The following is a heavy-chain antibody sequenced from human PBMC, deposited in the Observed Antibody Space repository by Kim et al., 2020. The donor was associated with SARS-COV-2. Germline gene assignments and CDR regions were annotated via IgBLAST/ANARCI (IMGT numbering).Heavy chain of an antibody. D-gene: IGHD2-2*01. CDR3: AREDCSSTSCYEGGYGMDV. Sequence: SRVTISVDTSKNQFSLKLSSVTAADTAVYYCAREDCSSTSCYEGGYGMDVWGQGTTVTVSS. V-gene: IGHV4-59*01. J-gene: IGHJ6*02.